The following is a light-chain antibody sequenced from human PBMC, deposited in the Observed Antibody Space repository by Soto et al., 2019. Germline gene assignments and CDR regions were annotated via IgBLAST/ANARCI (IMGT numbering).Light chain of an antibody. V-gene: IGKV3-20*01. CDR1: QSVRSNY. J-gene: IGKJ1*01. Sequence: EIVLTQSPGTLSLSPGERVTLSCRASQSVRSNYVAWYQQVSGQAPRLLIYGASSRAAGIPDRFSGSGSGTDFTLTIRRLAPEDFAVYYCQQYGDSPWTFGQGTKVDTK. CDR3: QQYGDSPWT. CDR2: GAS.